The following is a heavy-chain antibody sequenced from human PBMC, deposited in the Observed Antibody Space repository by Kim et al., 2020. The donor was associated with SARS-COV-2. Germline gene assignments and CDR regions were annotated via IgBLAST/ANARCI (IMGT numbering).Heavy chain of an antibody. Sequence: GGSLRLSCVASGFTFSSFGMHWVRQAPGKGLQWVAVISYDGSKKEYGDSVKGRFTISRDNSQNTLYLQMNMLSAGDTAVYYCAKDVGGGYSLWGMDVWG. D-gene: IGHD5-18*01. V-gene: IGHV3-30*18. CDR1: GFTFSSFG. CDR3: AKDVGGGYSLWGMDV. J-gene: IGHJ6*02. CDR2: ISYDGSKK.